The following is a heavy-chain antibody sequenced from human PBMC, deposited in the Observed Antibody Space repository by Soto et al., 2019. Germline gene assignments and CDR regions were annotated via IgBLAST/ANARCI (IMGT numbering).Heavy chain of an antibody. Sequence: QVQLVQSGAEVKKPGSSVRVSCKASGGTFSNNAISWVRQAPGQGLEWMGGIIPVFDTTKYAQKFQGRVSITADKATSTAYMELTXXXSXXXAVYYCARDPSGEYSXLXPXGQGXLX. V-gene: IGHV1-69*06. CDR2: IIPVFDTT. CDR1: GGTFSNNA. CDR3: ARDPSGEYSXLXP. D-gene: IGHD1-26*01. J-gene: IGHJ5*02.